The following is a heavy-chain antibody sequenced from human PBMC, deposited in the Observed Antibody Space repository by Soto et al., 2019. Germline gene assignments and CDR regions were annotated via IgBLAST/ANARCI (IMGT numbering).Heavy chain of an antibody. D-gene: IGHD3-3*01. CDR1: GFTVRSNY. V-gene: IGHV3-66*01. J-gene: IGHJ6*02. Sequence: EVQLVESGGGLVQPGGSLRLSCVASGFTVRSNYMSWVRQAPEKGLEWVSLLNSGGSTNYADSVKGRFTISRDNSKNTVYLQMNSLRAEDTAVYYCVSGRYDSVRLGMDVWAQGTTVTVSS. CDR3: VSGRYDSVRLGMDV. CDR2: LNSGGST.